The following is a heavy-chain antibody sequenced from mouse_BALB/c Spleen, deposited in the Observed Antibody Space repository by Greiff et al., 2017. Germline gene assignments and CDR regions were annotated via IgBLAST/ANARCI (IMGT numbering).Heavy chain of an antibody. CDR3: AREGGSSPWFAY. D-gene: IGHD1-1*01. V-gene: IGHV5-6*01. Sequence: EVMLVESGGDLVKPGGSLKLSCAASGFTFSSYGMSWVRQTPDKRLEWVATISSGGSYTYYPDSVKGRFTISRDNAKNTLYLQMSSLKSEDTAMYYCAREGGSSPWFAYWGQGTLVTVSA. J-gene: IGHJ3*01. CDR1: GFTFSSYG. CDR2: ISSGGSYT.